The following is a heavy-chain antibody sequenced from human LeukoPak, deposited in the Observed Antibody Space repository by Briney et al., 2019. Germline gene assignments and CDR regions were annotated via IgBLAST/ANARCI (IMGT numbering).Heavy chain of an antibody. CDR1: GYTFTSYY. V-gene: IGHV1-46*01. J-gene: IGHJ6*03. CDR3: ARDSSPHGGQPTPYYYYYYMDV. CDR2: INPSGGST. D-gene: IGHD3-16*01. Sequence: ASVKVSCKASGYTFTSYYMHWVRQAPGQGLEWMGIINPSGGSTSYAQKFQGRVTMTRDTSTSTVYMELSSLRSEDTAVYYCARDSSPHGGQPTPYYYYYYMDVWGKGTTVTVSS.